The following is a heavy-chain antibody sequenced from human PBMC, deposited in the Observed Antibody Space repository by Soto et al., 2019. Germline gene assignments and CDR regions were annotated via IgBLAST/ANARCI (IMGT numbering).Heavy chain of an antibody. CDR2: IWYDGSNK. Sequence: GGSLRLSCAASGFTFSSYGMHWVRQAPGKGLEWVAVIWYDGSNKYYADSVKGRFTISRDNSKNTLYLQMNSLRAEDTAVYYCARDSDDFWSGYYNGGNLGIYYYYMDVWGKGTTVTVSS. V-gene: IGHV3-33*01. CDR3: ARDSDDFWSGYYNGGNLGIYYYYMDV. D-gene: IGHD3-3*01. J-gene: IGHJ6*03. CDR1: GFTFSSYG.